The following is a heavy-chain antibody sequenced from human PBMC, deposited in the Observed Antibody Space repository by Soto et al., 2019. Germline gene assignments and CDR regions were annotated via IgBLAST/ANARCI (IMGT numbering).Heavy chain of an antibody. CDR1: VFTCSRFG. Sequence: GPLRVYGAASVFTCSRFGMHWVRQAPGKGLEWVAGVWYDGSEKFYAGSVKGRFTISRDSAKNTLDLQVKSLRAEDTAIYYCAKDLSSSFDGLDIWGQGTMVTVSS. V-gene: IGHV3-33*06. CDR2: VWYDGSEK. CDR3: AKDLSSSFDGLDI. D-gene: IGHD6-13*01. J-gene: IGHJ3*02.